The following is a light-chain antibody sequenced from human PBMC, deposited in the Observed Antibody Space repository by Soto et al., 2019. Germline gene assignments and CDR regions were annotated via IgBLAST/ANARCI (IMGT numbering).Light chain of an antibody. CDR2: DAS. Sequence: IELTQSPSSLSASIGDAVTITCRASQVISSLLAWYQQKPGKAPKLLIYDASSLQSGVPSRFSGSGSGTDFTLSISSLQPEDFATYYCQQFYDYPLTFGPGTNVDIK. J-gene: IGKJ3*01. CDR1: QVISSL. CDR3: QQFYDYPLT. V-gene: IGKV1D-13*01.